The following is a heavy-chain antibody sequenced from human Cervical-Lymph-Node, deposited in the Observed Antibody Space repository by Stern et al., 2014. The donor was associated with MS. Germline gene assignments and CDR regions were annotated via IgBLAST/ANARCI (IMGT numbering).Heavy chain of an antibody. CDR1: GFNFRTFT. J-gene: IGHJ4*02. CDR3: VRDRGLTTVTSYFDY. CDR2: ISSSNGYT. Sequence: EVHLVESGGGLVEPGGSLRLSCAASGFNFRTFTMSWVRQAPGKGLQCVSSISSSNGYTYYADSVKGRFTVSRDNAKTSLYLQMDSLRVEDTAVYYCVRDRGLTTVTSYFDYWGQGILVTVSS. V-gene: IGHV3-21*01. D-gene: IGHD4-17*01.